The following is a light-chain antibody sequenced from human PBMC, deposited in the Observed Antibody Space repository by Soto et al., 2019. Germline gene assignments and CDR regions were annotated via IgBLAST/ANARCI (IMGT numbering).Light chain of an antibody. V-gene: IGKV1-39*01. CDR2: AAS. CDR1: QSISNF. J-gene: IGKJ4*01. CDR3: QQSYSTPLT. Sequence: DIQMTQSPSSLSASVGDRVPSTCRASQSISNFLNWYQQKPGKAPKLLIYAASSLQSRVPARFSGRGSGTDFTLTISSLQPEDFATYYLQQSYSTPLTFGCGTQVEIK.